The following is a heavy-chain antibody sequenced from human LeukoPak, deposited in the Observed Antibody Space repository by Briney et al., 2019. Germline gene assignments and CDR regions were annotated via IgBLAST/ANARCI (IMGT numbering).Heavy chain of an antibody. D-gene: IGHD7-27*01. Sequence: SETLSLTCTVSGGSISSYYWSWIRQPPGKGLEWIGYIYYSGSTNYNPSLKSRVTISVDTSKNQFSLKLSSVTAADTAVYYCATNGGRNGDPWGQGTLVTVSS. V-gene: IGHV4-59*08. CDR1: GGSISSYY. J-gene: IGHJ5*02. CDR3: ATNGGRNGDP. CDR2: IYYSGST.